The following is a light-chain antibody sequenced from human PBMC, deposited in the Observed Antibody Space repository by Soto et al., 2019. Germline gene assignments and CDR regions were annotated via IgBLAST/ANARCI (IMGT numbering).Light chain of an antibody. V-gene: IGKV3-20*01. CDR1: QSVSSSY. Sequence: EIVLTQSPGTLSLSPGERATLSCRASQSVSSSYLAWYQQKPGQAPRLLIYGASSRATGIPDRFSGSGSGTDFTLTISRLEPEDVAVYYCQQDGSSPQTLGQGTKVEIK. CDR2: GAS. CDR3: QQDGSSPQT. J-gene: IGKJ1*01.